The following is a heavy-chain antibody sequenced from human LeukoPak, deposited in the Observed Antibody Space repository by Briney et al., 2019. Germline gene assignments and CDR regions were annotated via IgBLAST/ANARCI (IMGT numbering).Heavy chain of an antibody. CDR3: ARYYDSSAYRYFDY. Sequence: GGSLRLSCAASGFTFSIYAMSWVRQAPGKGLEWVSAISGSGGSTYYADSVKGRFTISRDNSKNTLYLQMNSLRAEDTAVYYCARYYDSSAYRYFDYWGQGTLVTVSS. V-gene: IGHV3-23*01. D-gene: IGHD3-22*01. J-gene: IGHJ4*02. CDR1: GFTFSIYA. CDR2: ISGSGGST.